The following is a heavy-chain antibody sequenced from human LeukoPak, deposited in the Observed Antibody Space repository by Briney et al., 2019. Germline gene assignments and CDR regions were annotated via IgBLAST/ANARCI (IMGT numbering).Heavy chain of an antibody. CDR2: IKQDGSEK. V-gene: IGHV3-7*01. J-gene: IGHJ4*02. Sequence: PGGSLRLSCAASGFTFSSYWMSWVRQAPGKGLEWVANIKQDGSEKYYVDSVKGRFTISRDNAKNSLYLQMNSLRAEDTAVYYCARLYDYVWGSYRHVFAYWGQGTLVTVSS. D-gene: IGHD3-16*02. CDR3: ARLYDYVWGSYRHVFAY. CDR1: GFTFSSYW.